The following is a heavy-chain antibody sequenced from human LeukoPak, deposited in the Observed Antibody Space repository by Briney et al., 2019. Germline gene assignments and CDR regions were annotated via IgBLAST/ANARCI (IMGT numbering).Heavy chain of an antibody. V-gene: IGHV4-39*07. CDR1: GGSISSSSHY. J-gene: IGHJ4*02. CDR3: ARVGSGWGDFDY. CDR2: IFSYYSGST. D-gene: IGHD6-19*01. Sequence: SETLSLTCTVSGGSISSSSHYWVWIRRPPGKGLQWIGSIFSYYSGSTYYNPSLKSRVTISVHTSENQFSLKLSSVTAADTAVYYCARVGSGWGDFDYWGQGNLVTVSS.